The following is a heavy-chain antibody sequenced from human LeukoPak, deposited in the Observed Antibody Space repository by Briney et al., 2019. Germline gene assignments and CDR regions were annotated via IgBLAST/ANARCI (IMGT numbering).Heavy chain of an antibody. Sequence: PGGSLRLSCAASGFTFSSYAMHWVRQAPGKGLEWVAVISYDGSNKYYADSVKGRFTISRDNSKNTLYLQMNSLRAEDTAVYYCAKSYYYDTRAYYWGQGTLVTVSS. J-gene: IGHJ4*02. CDR3: AKSYYYDTRAYY. CDR2: ISYDGSNK. D-gene: IGHD3-22*01. V-gene: IGHV3-30*18. CDR1: GFTFSSYA.